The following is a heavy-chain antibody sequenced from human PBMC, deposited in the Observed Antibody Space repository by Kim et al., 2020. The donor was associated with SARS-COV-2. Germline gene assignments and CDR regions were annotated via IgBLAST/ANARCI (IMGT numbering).Heavy chain of an antibody. V-gene: IGHV3-53*01. Sequence: GGSLRLSCAASGFTVSSNYMSWVRQAPGKGLEWVSVIYSGGSTYYADSVKGRFTISRDNSKNTLYLQMNSLRAEDTAVYYCASHTTPLPYVYFQHWGQGTLVTVSS. CDR3: ASHTTPLPYVYFQH. D-gene: IGHD4-17*01. CDR2: IYSGGST. CDR1: GFTVSSNY. J-gene: IGHJ1*01.